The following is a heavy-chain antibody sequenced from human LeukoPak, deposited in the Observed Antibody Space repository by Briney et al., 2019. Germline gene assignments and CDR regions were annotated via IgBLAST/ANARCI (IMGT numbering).Heavy chain of an antibody. CDR1: GVSISSYY. CDR2: ISYSGNT. V-gene: IGHV4-59*08. Sequence: PSETLSLTCTVSGVSISSYYWSWIRQPPGKGLEWIGYISYSGNTNYNPSLKSRITISGDTSKNQFSLKLGSVTAADTAVYYCARQSAAAWYYFDYWGQGTLVTVPS. D-gene: IGHD6-13*01. CDR3: ARQSAAAWYYFDY. J-gene: IGHJ4*02.